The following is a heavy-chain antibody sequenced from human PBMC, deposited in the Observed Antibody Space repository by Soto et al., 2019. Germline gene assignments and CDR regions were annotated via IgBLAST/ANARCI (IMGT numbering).Heavy chain of an antibody. CDR3: GDPPAGY. Sequence: SETLSLTSAFSGTSIGSIGSTTWWNWVRQPPGKGLEWIGEVFHTGTANYNPSLMNRVIISVDKSKNQFSLKLNSVTAADTAVYYCGDPPAGYWGQGTLVTVS. V-gene: IGHV4-4*02. J-gene: IGHJ4*02. CDR1: GTSIGSIGSTTW. CDR2: VFHTGTA.